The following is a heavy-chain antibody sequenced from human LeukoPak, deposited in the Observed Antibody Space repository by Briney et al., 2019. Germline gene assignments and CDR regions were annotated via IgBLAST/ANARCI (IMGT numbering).Heavy chain of an antibody. D-gene: IGHD3-3*01. CDR2: ISVGSSPI. V-gene: IGHV3-48*01. CDR1: GFTFSSYS. CDR3: AREDFWSGYPYYFYYYMDV. J-gene: IGHJ6*03. Sequence: GGSLRLSCAASGFTFSSYSMNWVRQAPGKGLECVAYISVGSSPIYYADSVKGRFTISRDDAKISLYLQMNSLRAEDTAVYYCAREDFWSGYPYYFYYYMDVWGKGTTVTVSS.